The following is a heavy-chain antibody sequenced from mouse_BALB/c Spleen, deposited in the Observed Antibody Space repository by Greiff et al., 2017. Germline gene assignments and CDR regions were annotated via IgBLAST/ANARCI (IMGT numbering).Heavy chain of an antibody. J-gene: IGHJ3*01. D-gene: IGHD2-12*01. Sequence: EVHLVESGGGLVKPGGSLKLSCAASGFTFSSYAMSWVRQTPEKRLEWVATISSGGSYTYYPDSVKGRFTISRDNAKNTLYLQMSSLRSEDTAMYYCARRDDEGFAYWGQGTLVTVSA. CDR3: ARRDDEGFAY. CDR1: GFTFSSYA. V-gene: IGHV5-9-3*01. CDR2: ISSGGSYT.